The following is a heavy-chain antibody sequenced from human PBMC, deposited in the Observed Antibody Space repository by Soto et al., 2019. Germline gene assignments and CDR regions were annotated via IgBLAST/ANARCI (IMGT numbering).Heavy chain of an antibody. CDR2: LERNDDGGTT. J-gene: IGHJ3*01. CDR1: GFPFNEAW. CDR3: TTDWGSGRSFVGAFDV. Sequence: EVQLVESGGGLLRPGGSLRLSCEASGFPFNEAWVHCVRQAPGKGLEWVGRLERNDDGGTTDYAAPVKGRFSISRDDSKNTLFLQMNSLQIEATAVYYCTTDWGSGRSFVGAFDVWGQGTVVTVSS. V-gene: IGHV3-15*07. D-gene: IGHD3-16*01.